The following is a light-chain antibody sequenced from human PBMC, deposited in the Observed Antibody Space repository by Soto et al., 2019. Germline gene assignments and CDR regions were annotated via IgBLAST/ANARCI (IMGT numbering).Light chain of an antibody. V-gene: IGKV3-11*01. CDR2: DTS. Sequence: EIVLTQSPATLSLSPGERATLSCRASQSVSRYFAWYQQKPGQPPRLLIYDTSNRATGIPARFSGSGSGTDFTLTISSLAPEDSAVYYCQQPSDWPLTFGQGTTVEIK. CDR1: QSVSRY. CDR3: QQPSDWPLT. J-gene: IGKJ1*01.